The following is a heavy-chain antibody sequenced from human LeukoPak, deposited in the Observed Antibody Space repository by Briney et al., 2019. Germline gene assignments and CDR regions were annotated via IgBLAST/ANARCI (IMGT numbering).Heavy chain of an antibody. CDR2: ISWDGTIK. CDR1: GFTFRSYA. J-gene: IGHJ4*02. CDR3: ARDRSQHYSTGY. D-gene: IGHD3-10*01. Sequence: PGGSLRLSCAASGFTFRSYAIPWVRQAPGKGLEWVAFISWDGTIKYYADSVKGRFSISRDNSKNTLSLQMNSLRGEDTAVYYCARDRSQHYSTGYWGQGTLVTVSS. V-gene: IGHV3-30-3*01.